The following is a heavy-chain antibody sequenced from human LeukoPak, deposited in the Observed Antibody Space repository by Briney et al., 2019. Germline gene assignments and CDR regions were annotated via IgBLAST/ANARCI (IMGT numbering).Heavy chain of an antibody. J-gene: IGHJ4*02. Sequence: GGSLRLSCAASGFTFSSNAMSWVRQAPGKGLEWVSTISETGDRYDADSVKGRFTISRDNSKNRVDLQMNSLRAEDTAVYYCAKGGYSANWRNYFDYWGQGTLVTVSS. D-gene: IGHD6-13*01. CDR3: AKGGYSANWRNYFDY. V-gene: IGHV3-23*01. CDR2: ISETGDR. CDR1: GFTFSSNA.